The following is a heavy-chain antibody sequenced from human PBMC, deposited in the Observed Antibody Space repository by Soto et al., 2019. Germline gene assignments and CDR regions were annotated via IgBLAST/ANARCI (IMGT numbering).Heavy chain of an antibody. J-gene: IGHJ6*02. V-gene: IGHV3-73*02. D-gene: IGHD2-21*02. CDR2: IRSKANSYAT. Sequence: EVQLVESGGGLVQPGGSLKLSCAASGFTFSGSAMHWVRQASGKGLEWVGRIRSKANSYATAYAASVKGRFTISRDDSTNTAYLQMNSLKTEDTAVYYCTRTVTRYYYYYGMDVWGQGTTVTVSS. CDR3: TRTVTRYYYYYGMDV. CDR1: GFTFSGSA.